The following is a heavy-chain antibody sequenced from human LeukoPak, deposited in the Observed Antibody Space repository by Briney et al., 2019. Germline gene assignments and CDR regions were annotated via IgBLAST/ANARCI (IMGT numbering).Heavy chain of an antibody. CDR2: ISYDGSNK. D-gene: IGHD2-2*01. V-gene: IGHV3-30*18. CDR3: AKGGEYQLLLDY. Sequence: PGRSLRLSCAASGFTFSSYGMHWVRQAPGKGLEWVAVISYDGSNKYYADSVKGRFTISRDNSKNTLYLQMNSLRAEDTAVYYCAKGGEYQLLLDYWGQGTLVTVSS. J-gene: IGHJ4*02. CDR1: GFTFSSYG.